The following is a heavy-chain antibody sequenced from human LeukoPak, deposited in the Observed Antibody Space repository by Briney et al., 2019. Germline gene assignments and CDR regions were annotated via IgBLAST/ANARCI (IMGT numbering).Heavy chain of an antibody. V-gene: IGHV3-64D*06. J-gene: IGHJ3*02. Sequence: GGSLRLSCAASGFTFSSYGMHWVRQAPGKGLEYFSAISRNGDTTYYADSVRGRFTISRDNSKNTLYLQMSSLRPEDTAVYYCVKALTDDAFDIWGQGTMVTVSS. CDR3: VKALTDDAFDI. CDR1: GFTFSSYG. CDR2: ISRNGDTT.